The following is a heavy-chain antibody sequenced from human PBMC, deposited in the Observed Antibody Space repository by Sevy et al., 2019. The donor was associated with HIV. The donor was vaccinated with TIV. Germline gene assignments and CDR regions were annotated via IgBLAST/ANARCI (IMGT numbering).Heavy chain of an antibody. D-gene: IGHD1-26*01. J-gene: IGHJ1*01. V-gene: IGHV3-23*01. CDR3: AKASEVGATKYFQH. CDR2: ITGSGGST. Sequence: GGSLRLSCAASGFTFSSYAMSWVRQAPGKGLEWVSAITGSGGSTYYADSLKGRFTISRYNTKNTLYLPMNSLRAEATAVYYCAKASEVGATKYFQHWGQGTLVTVSS. CDR1: GFTFSSYA.